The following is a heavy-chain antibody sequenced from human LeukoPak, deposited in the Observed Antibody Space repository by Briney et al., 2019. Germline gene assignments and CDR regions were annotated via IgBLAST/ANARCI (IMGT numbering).Heavy chain of an antibody. CDR1: GYTFTSYY. D-gene: IGHD3-22*01. V-gene: IGHV1-46*01. J-gene: IGHJ6*03. CDR3: ARLPPFYYYDSSGYSYYYYYMDV. CDR2: INPTGDST. Sequence: GASVKVSCKASGYTFTSYYMHWVRQAPGQGLEWMGLINPTGDSTGYAQKFQGRVTMTRDMSTSTAYMELRSLRSDDTAVYYCARLPPFYYYDSSGYSYYYYYMDVWGKGTTVTISS.